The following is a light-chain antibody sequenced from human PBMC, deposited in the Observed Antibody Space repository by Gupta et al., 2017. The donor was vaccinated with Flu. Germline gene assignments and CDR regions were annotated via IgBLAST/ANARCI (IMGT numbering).Light chain of an antibody. CDR3: QQYNNWPPGVT. V-gene: IGKV3-15*01. CDR2: GAS. Sequence: EIVMTQSPATLSVSPGERATLSCRASQSVSSNLAWYQQKPGQAPRLLIYGASTRATGIPARFSGSGAGTEFTLTISSLQSEDFAVYYCQQYNNWPPGVTFGQGTRLEIK. J-gene: IGKJ5*01. CDR1: QSVSSN.